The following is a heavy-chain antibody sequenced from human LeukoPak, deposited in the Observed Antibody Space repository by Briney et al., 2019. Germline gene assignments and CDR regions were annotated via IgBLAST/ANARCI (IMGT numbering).Heavy chain of an antibody. V-gene: IGHV3-23*01. CDR3: AKDFRGVIHRSLRFDY. D-gene: IGHD3-10*01. J-gene: IGHJ4*02. CDR1: GFTFSSYA. CDR2: ISGSGGSK. Sequence: GGSLRLSCAASGFTFSSYAMSWVRQAPGKGLEWVSAISGSGGSKYYADSVKGRFTISRDNSKNTLYLQMNSMRAEDTAVHYYAKDFRGVIHRSLRFDYWGQGTLVTVSS.